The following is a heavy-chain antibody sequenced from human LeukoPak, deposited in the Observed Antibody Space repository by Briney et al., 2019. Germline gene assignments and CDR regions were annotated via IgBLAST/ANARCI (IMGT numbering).Heavy chain of an antibody. CDR2: ISDSAGTT. CDR3: AKSYYYGSGDYSLTAFDI. D-gene: IGHD3-10*01. Sequence: GGSLRLSCAASGFTFSTYTMNWVRQAPGKGLEWVSGISDSAGTTYYADSVKGRFSISRDNSKNTLNLQMNSLRAEDTAVYYCAKSYYYGSGDYSLTAFDIWGQGTMVTVSS. V-gene: IGHV3-23*01. CDR1: GFTFSTYT. J-gene: IGHJ3*02.